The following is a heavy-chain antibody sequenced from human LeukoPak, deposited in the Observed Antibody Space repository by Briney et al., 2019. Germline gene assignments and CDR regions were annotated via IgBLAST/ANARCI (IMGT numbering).Heavy chain of an antibody. CDR1: GGSFSGYY. Sequence: SETLSLTCAVYGGSFSGYYWSWIRQPPGKGLEWIGEINHSGSTNYNPSLKSRVTISVDTSENQFSLKLSSVTAADTAVYYCARRVRVATEYDFWSGYTLGSYYMDVWGKGTTVTVSS. D-gene: IGHD3-3*01. CDR3: ARRVRVATEYDFWSGYTLGSYYMDV. V-gene: IGHV4-34*01. J-gene: IGHJ6*03. CDR2: INHSGST.